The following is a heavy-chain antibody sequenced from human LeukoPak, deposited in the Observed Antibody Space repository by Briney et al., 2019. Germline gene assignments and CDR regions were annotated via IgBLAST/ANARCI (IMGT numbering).Heavy chain of an antibody. CDR2: IYTSGRT. V-gene: IGHV4-4*07. CDR1: AGSLSTYY. CDR3: ARVRHCTSTSCHSDAFDV. Sequence: SETLSLTCTVSAGSLSTYYFSWIRQPAGKGLEWIGHIYTSGRTDYNPSLKSRVTMSVDTSKNQFSLKLSSVTAADTAVYYCARVRHCTSTSCHSDAFDVWGQGTLVTVSS. D-gene: IGHD2-2*01. J-gene: IGHJ3*01.